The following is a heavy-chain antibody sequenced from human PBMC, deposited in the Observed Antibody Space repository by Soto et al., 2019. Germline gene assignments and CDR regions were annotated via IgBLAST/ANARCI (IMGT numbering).Heavy chain of an antibody. Sequence: QVQLVQSGAEVKKPGSSVKVSCKASGGTFSRYNINWVRQAPGQGLEWMGRIIPTHGIANYAQKFQGRVTITADKSTSTAYMDLSSLRSEDTAVYYCAREVPLGVVTATHNWFDPWGQGTLVTVSS. J-gene: IGHJ5*02. CDR3: AREVPLGVVTATHNWFDP. CDR1: GGTFSRYN. D-gene: IGHD2-21*02. CDR2: IIPTHGIA. V-gene: IGHV1-69*08.